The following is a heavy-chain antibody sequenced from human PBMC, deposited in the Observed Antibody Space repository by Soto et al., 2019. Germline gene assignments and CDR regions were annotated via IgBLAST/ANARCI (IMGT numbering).Heavy chain of an antibody. J-gene: IGHJ5*02. CDR3: AREEVGWPEGGWFDP. V-gene: IGHV4-38-2*02. CDR2: IYHSGST. D-gene: IGHD1-26*01. Sequence: SETLSLTCAVSGYSISSGYYWGWIRQPPGKGLEWIGSIYHSGSTYYNPSLKSRVTISVDTSKNQFSLKLSSVTAADTAVYYCAREEVGWPEGGWFDPWGQGTLVTVSS. CDR1: GYSISSGYY.